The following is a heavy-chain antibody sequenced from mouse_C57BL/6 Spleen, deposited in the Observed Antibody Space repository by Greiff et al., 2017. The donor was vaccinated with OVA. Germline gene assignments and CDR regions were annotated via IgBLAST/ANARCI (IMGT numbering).Heavy chain of an antibody. D-gene: IGHD2-1*01. J-gene: IGHJ4*01. CDR2: INPNNGGT. CDR3: ARCYGNYDYAMDY. CDR1: GYTFTDYY. Sequence: EVKLQQSGPELVKPGASVKISCKASGYTFTDYYMNWVKQSHGKSLEWIGDINPNNGGTSYNQKFKGKATLTVDKSSSTAYMELRSLTSEDSAVYYCARCYGNYDYAMDYWGQGTSVTVSS. V-gene: IGHV1-26*01.